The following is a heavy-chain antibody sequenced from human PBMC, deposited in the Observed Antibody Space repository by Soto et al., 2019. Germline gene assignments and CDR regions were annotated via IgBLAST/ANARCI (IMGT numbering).Heavy chain of an antibody. CDR2: ISAYNGNT. Sequence: GASVKGSCKTSGYTFTSYGIIWVRQAPGQGLEWMGWISAYNGNTNYAQKLQGRVTMTTDTSTSTAYMELRSLRSDDTAVYYFARDGYYDFWSGPNWFDPWGQGTLVTVSS. CDR3: ARDGYYDFWSGPNWFDP. J-gene: IGHJ5*02. D-gene: IGHD3-3*01. V-gene: IGHV1-18*01. CDR1: GYTFTSYG.